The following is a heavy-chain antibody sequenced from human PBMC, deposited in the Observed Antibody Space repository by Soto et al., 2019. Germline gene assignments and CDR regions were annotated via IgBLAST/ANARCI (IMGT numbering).Heavy chain of an antibody. V-gene: IGHV1-18*04. D-gene: IGHD1-26*01. CDR2: ISGYNGHT. CDR3: ARSPPATGTNWLVP. Sequence: ASVKVSCKASGYTFTNYGITWVRQAPGEGLEWMGWISGYNGHTNYAQKVQGRVTMTTDTSTSTAYMELRSLRSDDTAVFYCARSPPATGTNWLVPSCPAPLFSVFS. CDR1: GYTFTNYG. J-gene: IGHJ5*02.